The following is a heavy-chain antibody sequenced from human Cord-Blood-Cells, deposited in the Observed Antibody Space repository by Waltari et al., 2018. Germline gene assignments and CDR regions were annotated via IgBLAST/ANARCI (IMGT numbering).Heavy chain of an antibody. CDR3: ARGGGSNWNYHGYYGMDV. J-gene: IGHJ6*02. D-gene: IGHD1-7*01. CDR2: IIPIFGTA. V-gene: IGHV1-69*01. Sequence: QVQLVQSGAEVKKPGSSVKVSCKASGGTFSSYAISWVRQATGQGLEWMGGIIPIFGTANYAQKFQGRVTITADESTSTAYMELSSLRSEDTAVYYCARGGGSNWNYHGYYGMDVWGQGTTVTVSS. CDR1: GGTFSSYA.